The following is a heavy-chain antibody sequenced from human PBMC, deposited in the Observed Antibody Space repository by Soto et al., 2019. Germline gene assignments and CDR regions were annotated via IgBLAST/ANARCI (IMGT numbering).Heavy chain of an antibody. V-gene: IGHV4-30-2*01. CDR2: IYHSGST. CDR1: GGSISSGGYS. CDR3: ARVIDRYYFYY. J-gene: IGHJ4*02. D-gene: IGHD3-22*01. Sequence: LSLTCAVSGGSISSGGYSWSWIRQPPGKGLEWIGYIYHSGSTYYNPSLKSRVTISVDRSKNQFSLKLSSVTAADTAVYYCARVIDRYYFYYWGQGTLVT.